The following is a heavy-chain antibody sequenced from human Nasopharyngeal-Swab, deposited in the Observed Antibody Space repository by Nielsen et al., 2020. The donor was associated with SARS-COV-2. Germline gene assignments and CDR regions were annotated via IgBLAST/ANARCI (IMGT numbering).Heavy chain of an antibody. J-gene: IGHJ4*02. CDR3: ARQHVGELDY. Sequence: SCKGSGYSFISYWISWVRQMPGKGLEWMGRIDPSDSYTNYSPSFQGHVTISADKSISTAYLQWSSLKASDTAMYYCARQHVGELDYWGQGTLVTVSS. D-gene: IGHD3-10*01. V-gene: IGHV5-10-1*01. CDR1: GYSFISYW. CDR2: IDPSDSYT.